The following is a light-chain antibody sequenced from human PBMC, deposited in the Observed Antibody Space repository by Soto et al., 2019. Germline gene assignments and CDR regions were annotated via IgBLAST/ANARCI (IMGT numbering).Light chain of an antibody. CDR2: DGS. CDR1: QNLRSF. J-gene: IGKJ5*01. CDR3: QQRTRWPMT. V-gene: IGKV3-11*01. Sequence: EIVLTQSPATLSVSPGERVTLSCRASQNLRSFLNWYQQRPGQAPRPLIYDGSKRAAGVPDRISGDGSGTDYTLTISSLEPEDFAVYYCQQRTRWPMTFGQGTRLE.